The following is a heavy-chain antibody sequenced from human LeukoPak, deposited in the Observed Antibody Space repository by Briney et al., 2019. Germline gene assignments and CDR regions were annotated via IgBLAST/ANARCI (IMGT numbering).Heavy chain of an antibody. Sequence: GGSLRLSCAASGFTFNTYAMTWVRQAPGKGLEWVSSISGSAASTYYADSVKGRFTISRDSSKNTPYLQMNSLRAEDTAIYYCARSVRIAANVWGQGTLVTVSS. V-gene: IGHV3-23*01. CDR3: ARSVRIAANV. D-gene: IGHD6-13*01. CDR1: GFTFNTYA. J-gene: IGHJ4*02. CDR2: ISGSAAST.